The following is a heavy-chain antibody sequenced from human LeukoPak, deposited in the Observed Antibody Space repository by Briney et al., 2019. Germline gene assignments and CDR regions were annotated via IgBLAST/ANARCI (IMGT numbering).Heavy chain of an antibody. D-gene: IGHD2-2*01. CDR2: IYTSGST. Sequence: SQTLSLTCTVSGGSISSGRYYWSWIRQPAGKGLEWIGRIYTSGSTNHNPSLKSRVTISVDTSKNQFSLKLSSVTAADTAVYYCARAGDRCSSTSCYSWFDPWGQGTLVTVSS. J-gene: IGHJ5*02. CDR1: GGSISSGRYY. V-gene: IGHV4-61*02. CDR3: ARAGDRCSSTSCYSWFDP.